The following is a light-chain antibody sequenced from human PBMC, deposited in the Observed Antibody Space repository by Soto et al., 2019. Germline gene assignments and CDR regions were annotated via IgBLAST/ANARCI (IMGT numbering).Light chain of an antibody. CDR1: QSVNSK. J-gene: IGKJ1*01. V-gene: IGKV3-20*01. CDR2: GAS. CDR3: QQYGSSLWT. Sequence: IMFTHSPSTLSVYTGERVTLSCRASQSVNSKVAWYQQKPGQAPRLLIYGASSRATAIPDRFSGSGSGKEFTLTISRLEPEDFAVYYCQQYGSSLWTFGQGTKVDI.